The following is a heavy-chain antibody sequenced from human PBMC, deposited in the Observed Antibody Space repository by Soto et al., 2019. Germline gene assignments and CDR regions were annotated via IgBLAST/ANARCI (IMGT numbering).Heavy chain of an antibody. Sequence: SETLSLTCTVSGGSISSYYWSWIRQPPGKGLEWIGYIYYSGSTNYNPSLKSRVTISVDTSKNQFSLKLSSVTAADTAVYYCARVKYDSSGYYFEYWGQGTLVTVS. CDR1: GGSISSYY. D-gene: IGHD3-22*01. CDR3: ARVKYDSSGYYFEY. CDR2: IYYSGST. V-gene: IGHV4-59*01. J-gene: IGHJ4*02.